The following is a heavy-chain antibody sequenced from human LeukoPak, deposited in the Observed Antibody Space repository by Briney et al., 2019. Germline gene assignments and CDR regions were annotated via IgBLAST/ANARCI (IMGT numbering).Heavy chain of an antibody. CDR3: ARRDPRAENYYDSSGYPTDAFDI. J-gene: IGHJ3*02. Sequence: GESLKTSCKGSGYSFTSYWISWVRQMPGKGLEWMGRIDPSDSYTNYSPSFQGHVTISADKSISTAYLQWSSLKASDTAMYYCARRDPRAENYYDSSGYPTDAFDIWGQGTMVTVSS. CDR2: IDPSDSYT. V-gene: IGHV5-10-1*01. CDR1: GYSFTSYW. D-gene: IGHD3-22*01.